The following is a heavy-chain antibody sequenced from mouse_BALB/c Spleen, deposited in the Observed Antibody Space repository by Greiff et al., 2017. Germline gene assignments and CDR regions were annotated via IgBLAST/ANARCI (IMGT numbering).Heavy chain of an antibody. CDR1: GYAFSSYW. CDR3: ARGARATTWFAY. CDR2: IYPGDGDT. D-gene: IGHD3-1*01. Sequence: VQLQQSGAELVRPGSSVKISCKASGYAFSSYWMNWVKQRPGQGLEWIGQIYPGDGDTNYNGKFKGKATLTPDKSSSTAYMQLSSLTSEDSAVYFCARGARATTWFAYWGQGTLVTVSA. J-gene: IGHJ3*01. V-gene: IGHV1-80*01.